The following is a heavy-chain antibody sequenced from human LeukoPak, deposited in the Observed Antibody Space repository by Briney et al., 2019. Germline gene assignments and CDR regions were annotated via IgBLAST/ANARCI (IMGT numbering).Heavy chain of an antibody. CDR2: IWYDGSNK. Sequence: GGSLRLSCAAPGFTFSSYGMHWVRQAPGKGLEWVAVIWYDGSNKYYADSVKGRFTISRDNSKNTLYLQMNSLRAEDTAVYYCARDRRDLIAAAGIIDYWGQGTLVTVSS. D-gene: IGHD6-13*01. J-gene: IGHJ4*02. CDR1: GFTFSSYG. CDR3: ARDRRDLIAAAGIIDY. V-gene: IGHV3-33*01.